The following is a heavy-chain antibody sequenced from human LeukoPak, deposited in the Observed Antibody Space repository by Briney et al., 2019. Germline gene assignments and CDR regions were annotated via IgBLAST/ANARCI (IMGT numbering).Heavy chain of an antibody. J-gene: IGHJ6*03. V-gene: IGHV4-39*07. CDR2: INHSGST. CDR3: ARARRDCSGGSCYPNYYYYYYMDV. CDR1: GGSISSSSYY. D-gene: IGHD2-15*01. Sequence: SETLSLTCTVSGGSISSSSYYWSWIRQPPGKGLEWIGEINHSGSTNYNPSLKSRVTISVDTSKNQFSLKLSSVTAADTAVYYCARARRDCSGGSCYPNYYYYYYMDVWGKGTTVTVSS.